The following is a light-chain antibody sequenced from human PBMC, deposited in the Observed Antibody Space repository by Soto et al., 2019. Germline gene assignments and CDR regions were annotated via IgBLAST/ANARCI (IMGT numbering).Light chain of an antibody. CDR3: CSYXDSSTYV. CDR1: SSDVGNYNL. Sequence: QSVLTQPASVSGSPGQSITISCTGTSSDVGNYNLVSWYQQHPGKAPKLIIYEDTKRPSGVSNRFSGSKSGNTASLTISGLQAEDEADYYCCSYXDSSTYVFGTGTKVTVL. V-gene: IGLV2-23*01. CDR2: EDT. J-gene: IGLJ1*01.